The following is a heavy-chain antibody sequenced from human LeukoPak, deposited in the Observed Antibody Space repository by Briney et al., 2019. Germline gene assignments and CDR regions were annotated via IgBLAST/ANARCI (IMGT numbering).Heavy chain of an antibody. CDR3: AKTMSSHPYRDFDY. CDR1: GFTFSSYG. Sequence: PGGSLRLSCAASGFTFSSYGMHWVRQAPGKGLEWVAVISYDGSNKYYADSVKGRFTISRDNSKNTLYLQMNSLRAEDTAVHYCAKTMSSHPYRDFDYWGQGTLVTVSS. V-gene: IGHV3-30*18. J-gene: IGHJ4*02. D-gene: IGHD1-14*01. CDR2: ISYDGSNK.